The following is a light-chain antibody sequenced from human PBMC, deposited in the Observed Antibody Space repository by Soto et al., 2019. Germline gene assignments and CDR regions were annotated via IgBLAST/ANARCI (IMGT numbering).Light chain of an antibody. Sequence: DIQMTQSPSSLSASVGDRVTITCRASQDIRNYLAWYQQKPGKVPKLLIYAASTLQAGVQSRFSGSGSGTVFTLTINSLQPEDVATYYCQKYNSAPNTFGRGTRLEIK. CDR1: QDIRNY. V-gene: IGKV1-27*01. CDR2: AAS. J-gene: IGKJ2*01. CDR3: QKYNSAPNT.